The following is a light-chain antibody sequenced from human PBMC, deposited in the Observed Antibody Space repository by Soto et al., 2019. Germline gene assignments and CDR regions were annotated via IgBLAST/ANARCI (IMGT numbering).Light chain of an antibody. CDR1: SSDVGGYNF. V-gene: IGLV2-14*01. J-gene: IGLJ2*01. Sequence: QSALTQPASVSGSPGQSITISCTGTSSDVGGYNFVSWYHHHPGKAPKLLIYEVSNRPSGVSNRFSGSKSGNTASLTISGLQAEDEADYYCSSYTGTITVFGGGTKPTVL. CDR2: EVS. CDR3: SSYTGTITV.